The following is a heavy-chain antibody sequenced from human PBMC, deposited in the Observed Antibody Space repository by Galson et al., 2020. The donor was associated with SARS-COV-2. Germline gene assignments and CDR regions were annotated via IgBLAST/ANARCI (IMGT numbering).Heavy chain of an antibody. J-gene: IGHJ4*02. V-gene: IGHV1-2*02. D-gene: IGHD3-22*01. CDR3: ASDLANYDSRCYYFTY. CDR2: INPYNDGT. Sequence: ASVKVSCQTSGYIFTGYYVHWVRQAPGQGREWMGGINPYNDGTKYAQKFQSRVTMTTDTSVSTAYMELSRLRSDDTAIYYCASDLANYDSRCYYFTYWGQGPLVTLSS. CDR1: GYIFTGYY.